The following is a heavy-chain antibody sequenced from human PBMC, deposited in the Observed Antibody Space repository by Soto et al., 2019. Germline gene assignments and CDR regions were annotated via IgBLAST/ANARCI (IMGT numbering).Heavy chain of an antibody. J-gene: IGHJ5*02. V-gene: IGHV4-34*01. Sequence: SETLSLTCAVYGGSFSGYYWSWIRQPPGKGLEWIGEINHSGSTNYNPSLKSRVTISVDTSKNQFSLKLSSVTAADTAVYYCARGQKLGYCSGGSCYLSWFDTWGQGTLVTVSS. D-gene: IGHD2-15*01. CDR2: INHSGST. CDR3: ARGQKLGYCSGGSCYLSWFDT. CDR1: GGSFSGYY.